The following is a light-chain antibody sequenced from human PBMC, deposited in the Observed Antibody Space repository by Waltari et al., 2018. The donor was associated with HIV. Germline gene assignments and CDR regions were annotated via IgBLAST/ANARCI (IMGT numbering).Light chain of an antibody. CDR1: SLSKQY. Sequence: SSDLTQPPSVSVSPGQTATITCSGDSLSKQYTSWYKQRPGQAPALLISKANKRPSGIPERFSGSTSGTTVTLAISRVQPDDEADYYCQSSDTSGTSVIFGGGTKLTVL. CDR3: QSSDTSGTSVI. CDR2: KAN. J-gene: IGLJ2*01. V-gene: IGLV3-25*03.